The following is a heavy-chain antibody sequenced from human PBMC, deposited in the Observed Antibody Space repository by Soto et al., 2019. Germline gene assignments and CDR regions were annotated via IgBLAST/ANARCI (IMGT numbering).Heavy chain of an antibody. CDR2: INVGSGNT. CDR3: ARDTETLGPRANDALDI. CDR1: GYTFSAYT. D-gene: IGHD3-3*02. J-gene: IGHJ3*02. V-gene: IGHV1-3*01. Sequence: GASVKVSCKXAGYTFSAYTMNWVRQAPGQSLEWMGWINVGSGNTRYSQNFQGRVSITRDTSASTAYMELTGLKSEDTAMYYCARDTETLGPRANDALDIWGQGTMVTVSS.